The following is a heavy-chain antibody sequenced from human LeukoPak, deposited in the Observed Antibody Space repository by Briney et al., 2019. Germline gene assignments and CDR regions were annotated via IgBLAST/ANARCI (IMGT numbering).Heavy chain of an antibody. V-gene: IGHV4-4*07. CDR3: ARVLWFGELYAFDI. CDR2: IYTSGST. Sequence: SETLSLTCTVSGGSISSYYWSWIRQPAGKGLEWIGRIYTSGSTNHNPSLKSRVTMSVDTSKNQFSLKLSSVTAADTAVYYCARVLWFGELYAFDIWGQGTMVTVSS. CDR1: GGSISSYY. D-gene: IGHD3-10*01. J-gene: IGHJ3*02.